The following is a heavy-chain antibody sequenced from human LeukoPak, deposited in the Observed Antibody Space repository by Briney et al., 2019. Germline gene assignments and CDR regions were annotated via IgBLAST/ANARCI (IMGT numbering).Heavy chain of an antibody. CDR2: IWYDGSNK. J-gene: IGHJ4*02. Sequence: PGGSLRLSCAASGFTFSSYGMHWVRQAPGKGLEWVAVIWYDGSNKYYADSVKGRFTISRDNSKNTLYLQMNSLRAEDTAVYSCARGLGYSYGYGIDYWGQGTLVIASS. CDR3: ARGLGYSYGYGIDY. V-gene: IGHV3-33*01. CDR1: GFTFSSYG. D-gene: IGHD5-18*01.